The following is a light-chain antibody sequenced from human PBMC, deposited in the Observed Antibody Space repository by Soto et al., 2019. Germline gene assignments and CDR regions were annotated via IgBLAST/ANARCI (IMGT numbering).Light chain of an antibody. CDR3: QQYGSSPYT. CDR2: DAS. J-gene: IGKJ2*01. V-gene: IGKV3-20*01. Sequence: EIVLTQSPGTVSLSPGERATLSCRASQSVTSSYLAWYQQKPGQAPRLLIYDASSRATDIPDRFSGRGSGTDFTLTVSRVEPEDFAVYYCQQYGSSPYTFGQGTRLEI. CDR1: QSVTSSY.